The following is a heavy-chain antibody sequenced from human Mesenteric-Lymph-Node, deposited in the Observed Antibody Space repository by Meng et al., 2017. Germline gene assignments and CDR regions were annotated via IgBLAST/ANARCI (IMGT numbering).Heavy chain of an antibody. Sequence: PELMHAAQALPPYSTLSRGPISGGDSYWSWIRQPPGKGLEWIGYIYYTGSTYYNPSLKSRVIISVDTSKNQFSLKLSSVTATDTAVYYCARQSGYFDYWGQGTLVTVSS. J-gene: IGHJ4*02. D-gene: IGHD3-10*01. V-gene: IGHV4-30-4*01. CDR2: IYYTGST. CDR1: RGPISGGDSY. CDR3: ARQSGYFDY.